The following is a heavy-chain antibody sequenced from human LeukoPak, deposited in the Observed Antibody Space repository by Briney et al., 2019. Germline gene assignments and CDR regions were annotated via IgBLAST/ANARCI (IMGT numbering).Heavy chain of an antibody. D-gene: IGHD3-22*01. CDR2: IYPSGST. V-gene: IGHV4-38-2*02. CDR1: GYSISSDYY. J-gene: IGHJ5*02. Sequence: PSETLSLTCTVSGYSISSDYYWGWVRQPPGKGLEWIGSIYPSGSTYYNPSLKSRVTISVDTSKNQFSLKLTSVTAADTAVYYCARDGRYDMGWFDPWGQGTLVTVSP. CDR3: ARDGRYDMGWFDP.